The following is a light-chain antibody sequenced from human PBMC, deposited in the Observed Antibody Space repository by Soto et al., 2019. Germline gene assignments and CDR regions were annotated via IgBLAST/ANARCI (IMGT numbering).Light chain of an antibody. Sequence: DLQMTQSPSSLSASVGDRVTITCRASQTISTYLNWYQQKPGKAPKLLIFDASSLQSGVPSRFSGSGSGTDFILTITSLQPEDSATYYCQQSYSTPLTFGGGTKVQI. J-gene: IGKJ4*01. CDR1: QTISTY. CDR2: DAS. CDR3: QQSYSTPLT. V-gene: IGKV1-39*01.